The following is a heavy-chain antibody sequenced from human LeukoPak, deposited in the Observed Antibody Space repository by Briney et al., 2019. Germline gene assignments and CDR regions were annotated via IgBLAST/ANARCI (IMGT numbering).Heavy chain of an antibody. J-gene: IGHJ5*02. V-gene: IGHV3-23*01. CDR3: AQDRWYNYPFRYFDH. Sequence: GGSLRLSCAASGLTFRSYAMTWVRQAPGKGLEWVSGISGSGTTTYFADSVKGRFTISRDNSKGSLYLQMNSLRDEDTAIYYCAQDRWYNYPFRYFDHLGQGTLVTVSS. CDR1: GLTFRSYA. D-gene: IGHD5-24*01. CDR2: ISGSGTTT.